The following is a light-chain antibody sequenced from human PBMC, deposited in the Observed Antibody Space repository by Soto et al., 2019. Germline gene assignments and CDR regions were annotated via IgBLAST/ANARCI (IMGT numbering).Light chain of an antibody. CDR2: GAS. CDR3: QQYGSSPPIT. J-gene: IGKJ5*01. CDR1: QSVSSRS. V-gene: IGKV3-20*01. Sequence: EIVLTQSPGPLSLSPWCRSTRSCRAIQSVSSRSLAWYQQKPGQAPRLXIYGASSRATGVPDRFSGSGSGADLALTISTLETEDYAVYYCQQYGSSPPITFGQGTRLE.